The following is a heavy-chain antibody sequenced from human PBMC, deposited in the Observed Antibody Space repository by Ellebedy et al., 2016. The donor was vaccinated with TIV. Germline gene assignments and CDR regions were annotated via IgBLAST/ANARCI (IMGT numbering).Heavy chain of an antibody. CDR2: VYYSGSP. CDR3: ASELVGTTDFDY. CDR1: GYSISSGYC. Sequence: MPSETLSLTCSVSGYSISSGYCWGWIRQPPGKGLEYIGSVYYSGSPYYHPAFKSRVTLSSDTSKNQFSLNLRTVTAADTAVYYCASELVGTTDFDYWGQGTLVTVSS. D-gene: IGHD1-26*01. V-gene: IGHV4-38-2*02. J-gene: IGHJ4*02.